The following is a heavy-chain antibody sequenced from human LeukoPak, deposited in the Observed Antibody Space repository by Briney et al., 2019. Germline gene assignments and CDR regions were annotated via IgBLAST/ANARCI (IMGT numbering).Heavy chain of an antibody. V-gene: IGHV3-30*03. J-gene: IGHJ3*02. CDR3: ATISYENAFDI. Sequence: AGGSLRLSCAASGFTFSSYGMHWVRQAPGKGREGVAVISYDGSNKYYADSVKGRFTISRDNSKNTLYLQMNSLRAEDTAVYYCATISYENAFDIWGQGTMVTVSS. D-gene: IGHD3-3*01. CDR2: ISYDGSNK. CDR1: GFTFSSYG.